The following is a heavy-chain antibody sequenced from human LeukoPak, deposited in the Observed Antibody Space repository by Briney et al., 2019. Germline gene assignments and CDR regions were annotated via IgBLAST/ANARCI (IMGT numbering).Heavy chain of an antibody. Sequence: PGGSLRLSCAASGFTSSSYEMNWVRQAPGAGLEWISYISSSAGAIYYADFVKGRFTISRDNAKDSLYLQMNSLRAEDTAVYYCARDEYSSGWSGGWYFDYWGQGTLVTVSS. CDR3: ARDEYSSGWSGGWYFDY. CDR2: ISSSAGAI. D-gene: IGHD6-19*01. V-gene: IGHV3-48*03. CDR1: GFTSSSYE. J-gene: IGHJ4*02.